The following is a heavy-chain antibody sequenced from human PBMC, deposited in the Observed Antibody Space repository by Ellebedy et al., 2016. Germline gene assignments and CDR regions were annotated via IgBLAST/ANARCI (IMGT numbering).Heavy chain of an antibody. CDR2: ISYDGSNK. Sequence: GGSLRLSXAASGFTFSSYGMHWVRQAPGKGLEWVAVISYDGSNKYYADSVKGRFTISRDNSKNTLYLQMNSLRAEDTAVYYCAKDLDIVGQGWFNPWGQGTLVTVSS. D-gene: IGHD2-15*01. CDR3: AKDLDIVGQGWFNP. CDR1: GFTFSSYG. J-gene: IGHJ5*02. V-gene: IGHV3-30*18.